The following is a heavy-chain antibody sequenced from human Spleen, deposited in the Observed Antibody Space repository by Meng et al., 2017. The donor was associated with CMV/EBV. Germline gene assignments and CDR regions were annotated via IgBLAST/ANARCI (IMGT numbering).Heavy chain of an antibody. Sequence: GESLKISCAASGFNFSNYGMHWVRQAPGKGLEWVAVLWFDGSNKYYADSVKGRFAISRDNSKNTLYLQMNSLRAEDTAVYYCARALLSSSWHRAIFDYWGQGTLVTVSS. CDR3: ARALLSSSWHRAIFDY. J-gene: IGHJ4*02. CDR2: LWFDGSNK. V-gene: IGHV3-33*01. CDR1: GFNFSNYG. D-gene: IGHD6-13*01.